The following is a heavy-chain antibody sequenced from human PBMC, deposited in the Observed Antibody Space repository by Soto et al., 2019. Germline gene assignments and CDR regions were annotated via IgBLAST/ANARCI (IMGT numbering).Heavy chain of an antibody. CDR1: DNTFTHYG. Sequence: ASVKVSCKSSDNTFTHYGINWVRQAPGRGLEWMGWISGYNGNTKYAQKFQDRVTMTADTSTRTAFMEVRSLTSDDTGVYFCAATGGNYFGLDVWGQGTTVTVSS. V-gene: IGHV1-18*01. J-gene: IGHJ6*02. D-gene: IGHD2-8*02. CDR3: AATGGNYFGLDV. CDR2: ISGYNGNT.